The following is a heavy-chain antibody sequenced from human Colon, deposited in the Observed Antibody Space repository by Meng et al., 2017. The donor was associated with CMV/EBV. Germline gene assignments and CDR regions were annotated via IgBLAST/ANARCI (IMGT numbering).Heavy chain of an antibody. CDR1: GGSISGYY. Sequence: SETLSLTCTVSGGSISGYYWSWIRQPPGKGLEWIGNVYYNGNANYSPSLKSRDRISIDTSKNQFSLTLTSVTAADTAVYFCARGLGHASNNSHDSWGQGTLVTVSS. CDR3: ARGLGHASNNSHDS. V-gene: IGHV4-59*01. D-gene: IGHD1-1*01. CDR2: VYYNGNA. J-gene: IGHJ4*02.